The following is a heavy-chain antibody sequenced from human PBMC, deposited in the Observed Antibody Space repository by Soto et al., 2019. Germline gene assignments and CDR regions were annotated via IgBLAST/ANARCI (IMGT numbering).Heavy chain of an antibody. D-gene: IGHD1-20*01. V-gene: IGHV4-30-4*01. Sequence: QVQLQESGPGLVKPSQTLSLTCTVSGGSISSGDDFWTWIRQPPGKGLEWIGYIYYSGSTYYNPSLKSRLTMSVDTSKNQLSLKLSSVTAADTAVYYCARDRAKWKDYYYYGMDVWCQGTTVTVSS. CDR2: IYYSGST. CDR1: GGSISSGDDF. CDR3: ARDRAKWKDYYYYGMDV. J-gene: IGHJ6*02.